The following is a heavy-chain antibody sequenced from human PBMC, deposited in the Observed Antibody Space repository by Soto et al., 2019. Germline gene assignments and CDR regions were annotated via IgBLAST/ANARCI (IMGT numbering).Heavy chain of an antibody. CDR1: GFTFGSYW. CDR3: ARLTGIPEIAPLEEDN. V-gene: IGHV3-23*01. CDR2: ISGSGGST. J-gene: IGHJ4*02. Sequence: GGSLSLSCAASGFTFGSYWMSWVRQAPGKGLEWVSAISGSGGSTYYADSVKGRFTISRDNSKNTLYLQMNSLRAEDTAVYYCARLTGIPEIAPLEEDNWGQGTLVTVSS. D-gene: IGHD1-1*01.